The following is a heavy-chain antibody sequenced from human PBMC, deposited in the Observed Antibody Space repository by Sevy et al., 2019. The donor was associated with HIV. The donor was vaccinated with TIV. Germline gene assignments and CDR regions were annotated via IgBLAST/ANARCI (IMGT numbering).Heavy chain of an antibody. V-gene: IGHV4-30-4*01. CDR2: IYYGGST. CDR3: ARVVAATLDWFDP. D-gene: IGHD2-15*01. Sequence: SETLSLTCTVSGGSISSGDYYWSWIRQPPGKGLEWIGYIYYGGSTYYNPSLKSRVTISVDTSKNQFSLKLSSVTAADTAVYYCARVVAATLDWFDPWGQGTLVTVSS. J-gene: IGHJ5*02. CDR1: GGSISSGDYY.